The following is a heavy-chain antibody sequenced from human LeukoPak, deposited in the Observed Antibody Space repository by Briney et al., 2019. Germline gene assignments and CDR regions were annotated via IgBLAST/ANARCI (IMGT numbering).Heavy chain of an antibody. J-gene: IGHJ6*02. D-gene: IGHD2-15*01. V-gene: IGHV4-34*01. CDR3: ARALRGYCSGGSCSYYYGMDV. Sequence: SETLSLTCAVYGGSFSGYYWSWIRQPPGKGLEWIWEINHSGSTNYNPSLKSRVTISVDTSKNQFSLKLSSVTAADTAVYYCARALRGYCSGGSCSYYYGMDVWGQGTTVTVSS. CDR2: INHSGST. CDR1: GGSFSGYY.